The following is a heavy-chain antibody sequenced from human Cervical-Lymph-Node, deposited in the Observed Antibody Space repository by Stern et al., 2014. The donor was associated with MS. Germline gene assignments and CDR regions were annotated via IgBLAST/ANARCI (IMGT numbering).Heavy chain of an antibody. J-gene: IGHJ4*02. CDR1: GFTFSDYY. CDR2: ISSSGNTI. CDR3: ARVGYTGYLVDY. Sequence: QLVQSGGDLVKPGGSLRLSCAASGFTFSDYYMSWIRQAPGKGLEWVSYISSSGNTIYYADSVKGRFTISRDNAKNSLYLQMNSLRDEDTAVFYCARVGYTGYLVDYWGQGTLVTVSS. V-gene: IGHV3-11*01. D-gene: IGHD5-12*01.